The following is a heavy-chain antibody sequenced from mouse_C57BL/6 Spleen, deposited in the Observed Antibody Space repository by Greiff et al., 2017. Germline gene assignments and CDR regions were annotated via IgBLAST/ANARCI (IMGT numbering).Heavy chain of an antibody. J-gene: IGHJ2*01. CDR3: ARYYYGSSYHYFDY. Sequence: QVQLQQPGAELVKPGASVKMSCKASGYTFTSYWITWVKQRPGQGLEWIGDIYPGSGSTNYNEKFKSKATLTVDTSSSTAYMQLSSLTSEDSAVYFCARYYYGSSYHYFDYWGQGTTLTVSS. D-gene: IGHD1-1*01. CDR2: IYPGSGST. CDR1: GYTFTSYW. V-gene: IGHV1-55*01.